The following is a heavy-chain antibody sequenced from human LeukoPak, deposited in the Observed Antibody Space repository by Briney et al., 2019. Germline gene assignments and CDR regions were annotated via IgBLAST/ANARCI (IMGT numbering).Heavy chain of an antibody. CDR3: ARDEVVRYYYGSGSYSFDY. Sequence: ASVKVSCKASGYTFTVYYMHWVRQAPGQGLEWMGWINPNSGGTNYAQKFQGRVTMTRDTSISTAYMELSRLRSDDTAVYYCARDEVVRYYYGSGSYSFDYWGQGTLVTVSS. CDR2: INPNSGGT. CDR1: GYTFTVYY. V-gene: IGHV1-2*02. D-gene: IGHD3-10*01. J-gene: IGHJ4*02.